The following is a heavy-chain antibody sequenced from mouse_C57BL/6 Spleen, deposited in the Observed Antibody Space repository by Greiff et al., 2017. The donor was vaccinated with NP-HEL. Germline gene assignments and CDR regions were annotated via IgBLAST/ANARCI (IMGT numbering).Heavy chain of an antibody. V-gene: IGHV1-85*01. D-gene: IGHD1-1*01. CDR3: ARPLYYYGSSPYAMDY. Sequence: VKLVESGPELVKPGASVKLSCKASGYTFTSYDINWVKQRPGQGLEWIGWIYPRDGSTKYNEKFKGKATLTVDTSSSTAYMELHSLTSEDSAVYFCARPLYYYGSSPYAMDYWGQGTSVTVSS. CDR1: GYTFTSYD. J-gene: IGHJ4*01. CDR2: IYPRDGST.